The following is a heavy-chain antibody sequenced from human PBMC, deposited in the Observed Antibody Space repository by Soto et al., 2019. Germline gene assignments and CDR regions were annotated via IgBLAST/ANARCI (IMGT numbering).Heavy chain of an antibody. Sequence: PGGSLRLSCAASGFMSWVRQAPGKGLEWVSAISDYGANTYYVDSVKGRFTISRDNAKNTLYLQMNSLRAEDTAVYYCAKGFSGHYYDYWGQGALVTVSS. CDR2: ISDYGANT. D-gene: IGHD3-22*01. CDR3: AKGFSGHYYDY. J-gene: IGHJ4*02. V-gene: IGHV3-23*01. CDR1: GF.